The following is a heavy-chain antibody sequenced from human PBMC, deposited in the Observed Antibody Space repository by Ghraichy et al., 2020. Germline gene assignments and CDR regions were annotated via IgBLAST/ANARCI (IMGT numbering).Heavy chain of an antibody. V-gene: IGHV4-59*08. CDR1: GGSISGYY. J-gene: IGHJ6*02. Sequence: ETLSLTCTVSGGSISGYYWTWIRQPPGKGLEWIGYFYYTGITNYNPSLKSRVTISVDTSKNQFSLKLSSVTAADTAVYYCARGSITYYYGLDVWGQGTTVTVSS. CDR3: ARGSITYYYGLDV. CDR2: FYYTGIT. D-gene: IGHD1-14*01.